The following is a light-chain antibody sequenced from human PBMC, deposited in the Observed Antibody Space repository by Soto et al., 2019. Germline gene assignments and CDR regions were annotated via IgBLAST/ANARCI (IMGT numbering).Light chain of an antibody. CDR2: AAS. J-gene: IGKJ2*01. Sequence: DIQMTQSPSSLSASVGDRVTITCRPSQSITTYLNWYQQKPGKAPKLLIYAASSLQRGVPSRFSGIGSGTDFTLTISSLQPEDFATYYCQQSYSNPRTFGQGTKLEIK. CDR1: QSITTY. V-gene: IGKV1-39*01. CDR3: QQSYSNPRT.